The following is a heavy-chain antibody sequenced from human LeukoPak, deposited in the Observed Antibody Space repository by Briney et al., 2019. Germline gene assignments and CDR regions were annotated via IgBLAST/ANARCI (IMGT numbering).Heavy chain of an antibody. J-gene: IGHJ6*02. CDR2: INHSGST. Sequence: PSETLSLTCTVSGGSISSYYWSWIRQPPGKGLEWIGEINHSGSTNYNPSLKSRVTISVDTSKNQFSLKLSSVTAADTAVYYCARAAYRAAAGLYYYYGMDVWGQGTTVTVSS. CDR1: GGSISSYY. CDR3: ARAAYRAAAGLYYYYGMDV. D-gene: IGHD6-13*01. V-gene: IGHV4-34*01.